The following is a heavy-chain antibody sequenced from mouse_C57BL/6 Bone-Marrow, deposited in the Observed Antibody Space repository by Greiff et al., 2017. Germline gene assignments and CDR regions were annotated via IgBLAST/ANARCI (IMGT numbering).Heavy chain of an antibody. CDR1: GYTFTSYW. CDR3: ATSYFHN. Sequence: QVQLQQPGAELVQPGTPVKLSCQASGYTFTSYWTQWVKQRTGQGLEWIGEIDPSDSYNNYKQKFKGKAILTVDTSSSTAYMQLSSLTSEYSAVYYCATSYFHNRGQCATLTFSS. CDR2: IDPSDSYN. V-gene: IGHV1-50*01. J-gene: IGHJ2*01.